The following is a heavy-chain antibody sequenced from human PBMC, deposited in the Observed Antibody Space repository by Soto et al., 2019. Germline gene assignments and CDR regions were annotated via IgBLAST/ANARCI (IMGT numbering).Heavy chain of an antibody. CDR1: GDSVSNNGAT. D-gene: IGHD2-15*01. CDR3: ARDPPDFNSGFDY. V-gene: IGHV6-1*01. Sequence: PSQTLSLTCAICGDSVSNNGATWNWIRQSPSRGLEWLGRAYYRSRWRYDYATSVRGRITINPDTSKNQFSLQLNSVTPEDTAVYYCARDPPDFNSGFDYWGQGTQVTVSS. J-gene: IGHJ4*02. CDR2: AYYRSRWRY.